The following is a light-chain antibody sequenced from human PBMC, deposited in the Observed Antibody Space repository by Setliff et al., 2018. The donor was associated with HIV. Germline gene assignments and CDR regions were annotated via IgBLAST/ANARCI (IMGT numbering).Light chain of an antibody. CDR1: SSDIGAYNY. Sequence: QSVLTQPPSASGSPGQSVTISCTGTSSDIGAYNYVSWYKQHPGKAPKLMIYEVSKRPSGVPDRFSGSKSGNTASLTVSGLQAEDEADYYCSSYAGNNNVVFGGGTK. CDR2: EVS. V-gene: IGLV2-8*01. J-gene: IGLJ2*01. CDR3: SSYAGNNNVV.